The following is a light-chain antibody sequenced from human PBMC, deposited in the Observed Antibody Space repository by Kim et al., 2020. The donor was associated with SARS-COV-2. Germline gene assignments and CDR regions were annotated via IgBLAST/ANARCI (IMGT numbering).Light chain of an antibody. CDR3: QQCYSTPYT. Sequence: CVRHRHTISCRASQSFRSYLIVSPQTPRNAPKLLIYSASILHSGAPTRFSRSRSGTYFTLTISSLQPKAFATYYCQQCYSTPYTFGQGPKLEI. J-gene: IGKJ2*01. CDR2: SAS. V-gene: IGKV1-39*01. CDR1: QSFRSY.